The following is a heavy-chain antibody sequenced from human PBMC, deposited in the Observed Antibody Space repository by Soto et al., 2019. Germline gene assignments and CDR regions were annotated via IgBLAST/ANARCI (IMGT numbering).Heavy chain of an antibody. D-gene: IGHD6-19*01. CDR3: AKDGNWLDVYFDV. J-gene: IGHJ4*02. CDR2: SSASGRSR. Sequence: GGSLRLSCVASGIEFSNYAMSWVRQAPGKGLEWVSISSASGRSRYHADSVKGRFTISRDNSKNTLYLHMANLRAEDTAVYYCAKDGNWLDVYFDVWGQGTPVTVSS. V-gene: IGHV3-23*01. CDR1: GIEFSNYA.